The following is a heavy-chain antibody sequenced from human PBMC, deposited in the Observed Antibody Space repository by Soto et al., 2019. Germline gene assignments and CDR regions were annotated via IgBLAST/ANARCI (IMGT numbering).Heavy chain of an antibody. J-gene: IGHJ6*02. CDR2: ISSSSSYI. D-gene: IGHD3-22*01. CDR1: GFTFSSYS. Sequence: EVQLVESGGGLVKPGGSLRLSCAASGFTFSSYSMNWVRQAPGKGLEWVSSISSSSSYIYYADSVKGRFTISRDNAKNSLYLQMNSLRAEDKAVYYCARDRYYYDSSGYYPPFTWSYYYRMDVWGQGTTVTVSS. V-gene: IGHV3-21*01. CDR3: ARDRYYYDSSGYYPPFTWSYYYRMDV.